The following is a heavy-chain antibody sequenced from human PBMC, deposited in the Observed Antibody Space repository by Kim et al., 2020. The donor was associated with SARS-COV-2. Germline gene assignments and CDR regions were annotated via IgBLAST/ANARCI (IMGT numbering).Heavy chain of an antibody. V-gene: IGHV3-23*01. CDR2: ISGSGGST. D-gene: IGHD2-2*01. J-gene: IGHJ5*02. Sequence: GGSLRLSCAASGFTFSSYAMSWVRQAPGKGLEWVSAISGSGGSTYYADSVKGRFTISRDNSKNTLYLQMNSLRAEDTAVYYCAKDRGVVVPAAGWFDPWGQGTLVTVSS. CDR1: GFTFSSYA. CDR3: AKDRGVVVPAAGWFDP.